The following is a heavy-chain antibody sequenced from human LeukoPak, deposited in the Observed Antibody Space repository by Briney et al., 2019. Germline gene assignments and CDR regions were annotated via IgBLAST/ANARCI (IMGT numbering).Heavy chain of an antibody. CDR2: IIPIFGTA. Sequence: SVKVSCKASGGTFSSYAISWVRQAPGQGLEWMGGIIPIFGTANYAQKFQGRVTITADESTSTAYMELSSLRSEDTAVYYCARETNCYDSSGYDYWGQGTLVTVSS. D-gene: IGHD3-22*01. V-gene: IGHV1-69*13. CDR3: ARETNCYDSSGYDY. CDR1: GGTFSSYA. J-gene: IGHJ4*02.